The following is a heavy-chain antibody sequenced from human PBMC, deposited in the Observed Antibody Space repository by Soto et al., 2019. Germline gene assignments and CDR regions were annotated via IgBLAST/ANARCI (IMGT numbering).Heavy chain of an antibody. Sequence: GXSGKVSCEASGYIFTAYSMHWVRLAPGQGLEWMGVVNPSGGSTKYAQNFQGRVTMTRDTSTTTIYMELSSLRSDDTAIYYCAREENCSGGTCYSEYFHRWGQGTLVTVSS. CDR3: AREENCSGGTCYSEYFHR. V-gene: IGHV1-46*01. D-gene: IGHD2-15*01. J-gene: IGHJ1*01. CDR1: GYIFTAYS. CDR2: VNPSGGST.